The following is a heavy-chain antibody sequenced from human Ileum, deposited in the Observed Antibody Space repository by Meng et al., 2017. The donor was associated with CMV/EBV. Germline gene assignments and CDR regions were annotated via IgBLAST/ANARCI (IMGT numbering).Heavy chain of an antibody. D-gene: IGHD6-6*01. V-gene: IGHV3-9*01. CDR1: GFTFGDYA. Sequence: GGSLRLSCAASGFTFGDYAMHWVRQAPGKGLEWVSGISWNSGTIGYADSVKVRFTISRDNAKNSLYLQMNSLRPEDTALYYCSKDKVGGYSSSGRPYYYGMDVWGQGTTVTVSS. J-gene: IGHJ6*02. CDR2: ISWNSGTI. CDR3: SKDKVGGYSSSGRPYYYGMDV.